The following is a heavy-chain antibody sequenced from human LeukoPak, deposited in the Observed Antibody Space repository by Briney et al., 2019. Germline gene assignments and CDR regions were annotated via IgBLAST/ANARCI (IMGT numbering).Heavy chain of an antibody. CDR2: INNDGSRT. CDR1: GFTFSTYW. Sequence: PGGSLRLSCAASGFTFSTYWMHWVRQAPGKGLVWVSRINNDGSRTTYADSVKGRFTISRDNAKNTLYLQMNSLRAEDTAVYYCARDLGYNYNDYWGQGTLVTVSS. CDR3: ARDLGYNYNDY. V-gene: IGHV3-74*01. D-gene: IGHD5-18*01. J-gene: IGHJ4*02.